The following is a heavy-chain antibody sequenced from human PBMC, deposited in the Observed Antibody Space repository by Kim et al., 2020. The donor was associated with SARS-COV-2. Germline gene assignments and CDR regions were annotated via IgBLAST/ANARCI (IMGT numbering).Heavy chain of an antibody. V-gene: IGHV4-59*01. D-gene: IGHD1-26*01. CDR3: ARAAIVRELLFDY. Sequence: YNPTLQSRVTISVDTCKNQCSLKLRSVTAADTAVYYCARAAIVRELLFDYWGQGTLVTVSS. J-gene: IGHJ4*02.